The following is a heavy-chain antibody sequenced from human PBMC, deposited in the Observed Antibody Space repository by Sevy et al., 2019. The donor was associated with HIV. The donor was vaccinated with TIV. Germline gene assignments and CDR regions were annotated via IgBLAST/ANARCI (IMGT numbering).Heavy chain of an antibody. Sequence: GGSLRLSCAASGFTFSSYGMHWVRQAPGKGLEWVAVIWYDGSNNYYADSVKGRFTISRDNSKNTLYLQMNSLRAEDTAVYYCARVKRSNDYVWGSYRYWNAFDIWGQGTMVTVSS. CDR2: IWYDGSNN. V-gene: IGHV3-33*01. D-gene: IGHD3-16*02. J-gene: IGHJ3*02. CDR1: GFTFSSYG. CDR3: ARVKRSNDYVWGSYRYWNAFDI.